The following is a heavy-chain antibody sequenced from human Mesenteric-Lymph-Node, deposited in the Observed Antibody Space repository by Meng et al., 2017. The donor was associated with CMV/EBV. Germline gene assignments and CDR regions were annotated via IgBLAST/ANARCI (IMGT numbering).Heavy chain of an antibody. CDR2: IKNDGSEK. V-gene: IGHV3-7*01. CDR3: ARDMYYVSSGFFGREDY. CDR1: GFTFGDYA. J-gene: IGHJ4*02. Sequence: GGSLRLSCTVSGFTFGDYAMGWVRQAPGRGLEWVANIKNDGSEKYYVNSVKGRFTISRDNAKNSLYLQMNSLRAEDTAVYYCARDMYYVSSGFFGREDYWGQGTLVTVSS. D-gene: IGHD3-22*01.